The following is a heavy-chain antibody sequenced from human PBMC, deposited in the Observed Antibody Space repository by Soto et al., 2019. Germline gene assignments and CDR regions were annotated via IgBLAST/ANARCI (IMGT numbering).Heavy chain of an antibody. J-gene: IGHJ3*01. CDR1: GVSITTSGAG. D-gene: IGHD6-6*01. CDR3: ARGVATLPVFAFDV. V-gene: IGHV2-5*01. Sequence: QITLKGSGPTLVNPTQTLTLTCTLSGVSITTSGAGLGWIRQTPGKALEWVALIYWNDDKHYSPSLKSRLTITKDTSKNQAVLIMTNMDPVDTATYYCARGVATLPVFAFDVWGQGTAVTVSS. CDR2: IYWNDDK.